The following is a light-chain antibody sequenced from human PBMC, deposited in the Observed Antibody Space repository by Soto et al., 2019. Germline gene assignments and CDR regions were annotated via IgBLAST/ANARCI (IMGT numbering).Light chain of an antibody. Sequence: DIQMTQTPYSLPATIGDRVTITSRESQGIRKDLGWYQQKQGKAPKRXIYAASSLQSGVLSRCSGSGSGTEFTLTISSLQPADFATDDCLQHNRFPLTFGEGTKV. CDR3: LQHNRFPLT. V-gene: IGKV1-17*01. J-gene: IGKJ4*01. CDR2: AAS. CDR1: QGIRKD.